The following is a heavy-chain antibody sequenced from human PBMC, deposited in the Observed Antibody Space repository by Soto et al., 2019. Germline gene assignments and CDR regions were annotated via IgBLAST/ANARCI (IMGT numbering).Heavy chain of an antibody. V-gene: IGHV3-33*01. CDR2: IWYDGSQR. D-gene: IGHD4-17*01. J-gene: IGHJ4*02. CDR3: ARIDDYGDYVTDY. Sequence: VELVESGGGVVQPGGSLRLSCAASGFTFNTHGMHWVRQAPGKGLEWVAVIWYDGSQRYYADFVRGRFTISRDNSQNTLYLQMTSLRAEDRAVYYCARIDDYGDYVTDYWGQGALVTVSS. CDR1: GFTFNTHG.